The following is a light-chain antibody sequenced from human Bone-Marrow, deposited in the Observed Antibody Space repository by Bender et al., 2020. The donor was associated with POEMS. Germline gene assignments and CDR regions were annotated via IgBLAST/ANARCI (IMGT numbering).Light chain of an antibody. CDR3: CSYADSSTLV. CDR2: AVT. J-gene: IGLJ1*01. CDR1: SSDVGSYNL. V-gene: IGLV2-23*02. Sequence: QSALTQPPSASGSPGQSITISCTGTSSDVGSYNLVSWYQQHPGKAPKLMIYAVTKRPSGVSTRFSGSKSGNTASLTISGLQAEDEADYYCCSYADSSTLVLGTGTKVTVL.